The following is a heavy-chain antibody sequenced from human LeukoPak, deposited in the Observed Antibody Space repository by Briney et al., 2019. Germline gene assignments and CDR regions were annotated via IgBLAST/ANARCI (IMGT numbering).Heavy chain of an antibody. J-gene: IGHJ4*02. CDR2: IWYDGSNK. CDR1: GFTFSSYG. CDR3: ARGHIRPGSSWYNY. D-gene: IGHD6-13*01. V-gene: IGHV3-33*01. Sequence: QPGGSLRLSCAASGFTFSSYGMHWVRQAPGKGLEWVAVIWYDGSNKYYADSVKGRFTISRDNSKNTLYLQMNSLRAEDTAVYYCARGHIRPGSSWYNYWGQGTLVTVSS.